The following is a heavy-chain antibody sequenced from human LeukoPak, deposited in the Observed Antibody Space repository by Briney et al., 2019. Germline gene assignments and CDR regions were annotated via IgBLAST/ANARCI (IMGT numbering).Heavy chain of an antibody. CDR1: GYTFTSYY. CDR3: ATLIAVAGIGAFDI. J-gene: IGHJ3*02. D-gene: IGHD6-19*01. V-gene: IGHV1-46*01. Sequence: ASVKVSCKASGYTFTSYYMHWVRQAPGQGLEWMGIINPSGGSTSYAQKFQGRVTMTEDTSTDTAYMELSSLRSEDTAVYYCATLIAVAGIGAFDIWGQGTMVTVSS. CDR2: INPSGGST.